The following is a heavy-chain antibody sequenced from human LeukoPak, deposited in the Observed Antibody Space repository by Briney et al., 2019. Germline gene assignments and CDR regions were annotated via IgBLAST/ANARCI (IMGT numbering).Heavy chain of an antibody. J-gene: IGHJ4*02. CDR1: GFTFSSYA. D-gene: IGHD1-26*01. CDR3: ARPYSTEATTGSLFDY. Sequence: PGGSLRLSCAASGFTFSSYAMHWVRQAPGKGLKWVAVISYDGSNKYYADSVKGRFTISRDNSKNTLYLQMNSLRAEDTAVYYCARPYSTEATTGSLFDYWGQGTLVTVSS. V-gene: IGHV3-30-3*01. CDR2: ISYDGSNK.